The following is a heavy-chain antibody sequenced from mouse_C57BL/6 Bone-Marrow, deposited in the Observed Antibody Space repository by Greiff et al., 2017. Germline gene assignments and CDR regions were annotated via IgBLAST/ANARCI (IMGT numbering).Heavy chain of an antibody. V-gene: IGHV14-4*01. CDR3: TTITTRVAYDFDY. J-gene: IGHJ2*01. Sequence: VQLQQSGAELVRPGASVKLSCTASGFNIKDDYMHWVKQRPEQGLEWIGWIDPENGDTEYASNFTGKATLTADTSSNTAYLQLSSLTSEYTAVYYWTTITTRVAYDFDYGCQGTTLTVSA. CDR1: GFNIKDDY. D-gene: IGHD1-1*01. CDR2: IDPENGDT.